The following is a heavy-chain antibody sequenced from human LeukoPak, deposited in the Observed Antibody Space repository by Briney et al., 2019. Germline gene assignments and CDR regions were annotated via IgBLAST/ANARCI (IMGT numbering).Heavy chain of an antibody. CDR2: IRSKPNNYAT. CDR1: GFTFTGSA. Sequence: GGSLRLSCAVSGFTFTGSAMHWVRQASGKGLEWVGRIRSKPNNYATAYAASVKGRFTISRDDSKNTAYLQMNSLRAEDTAVYYCARGGGYYFDYWGQGTLVTVSS. CDR3: ARGGGYYFDY. J-gene: IGHJ4*02. V-gene: IGHV3-73*01. D-gene: IGHD3-16*01.